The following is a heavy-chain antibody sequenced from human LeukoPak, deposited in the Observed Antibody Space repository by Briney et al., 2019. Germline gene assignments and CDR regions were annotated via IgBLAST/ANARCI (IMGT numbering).Heavy chain of an antibody. D-gene: IGHD6-19*01. CDR1: GFTFSSYG. V-gene: IGHV3-33*06. CDR3: AKGLAVAGREYYLDY. Sequence: GGSLRLSCAASGFTFSSYGMHWVRQAPGKGLEWVAVIWYDGSNKYYADSVKGRFTISRDNSKNTLYLQMNSLRAEDTAVYYCAKGLAVAGREYYLDYWGQGTLVTVSS. J-gene: IGHJ4*02. CDR2: IWYDGSNK.